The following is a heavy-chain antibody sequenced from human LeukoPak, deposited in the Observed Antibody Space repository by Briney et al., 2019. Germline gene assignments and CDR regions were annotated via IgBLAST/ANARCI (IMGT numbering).Heavy chain of an antibody. CDR3: ARDGRTAFDI. Sequence: GESLRLSCAASGFTFSRYWIHWVRQAPGKGLEWVSRINPDGSTTSYADSVKGRFTISRDNAKNTLYLQMNSLRAEDTAVYYCARDGRTAFDIWGQGTMVTVSS. CDR2: INPDGSTT. J-gene: IGHJ3*02. V-gene: IGHV3-74*01. D-gene: IGHD1-26*01. CDR1: GFTFSRYW.